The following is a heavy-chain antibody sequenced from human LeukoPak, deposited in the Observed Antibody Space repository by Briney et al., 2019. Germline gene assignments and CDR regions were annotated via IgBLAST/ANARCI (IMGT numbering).Heavy chain of an antibody. CDR2: IKHSGST. Sequence: PSETLSLTCAVYGGSFSGYYWSWIRQPPGKGLEWIGEIKHSGSTNYNPSLKSRVTISVDASKNQFSLKLSSVTAADTAVYYCASVVVPAAIRRPYYYYYMDVWGKGTTVTVSS. J-gene: IGHJ6*03. CDR1: GGSFSGYY. D-gene: IGHD2-2*01. V-gene: IGHV4-34*01. CDR3: ASVVVPAAIRRPYYYYYMDV.